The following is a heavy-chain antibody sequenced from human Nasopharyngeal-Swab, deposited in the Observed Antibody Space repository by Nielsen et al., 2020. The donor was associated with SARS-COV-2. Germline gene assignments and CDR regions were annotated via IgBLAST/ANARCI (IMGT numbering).Heavy chain of an antibody. D-gene: IGHD6-13*01. CDR3: ARHDVQQLVPREDAFDI. J-gene: IGHJ3*02. V-gene: IGHV4-39*01. CDR2: IYYSGST. Sequence: SETLSLTCTVSGGSISSSSYYWVWIRQPPGKGLEWIGSIYYSGSTYYNPSLKSRVTISVDTSKNQFSLKLSSVTAADTAAYYCARHDVQQLVPREDAFDIWGQGTMVTVSS. CDR1: GGSISSSSYY.